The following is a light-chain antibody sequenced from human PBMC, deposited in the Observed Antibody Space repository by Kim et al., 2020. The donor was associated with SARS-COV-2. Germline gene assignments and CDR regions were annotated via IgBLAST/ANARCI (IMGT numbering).Light chain of an antibody. CDR2: GAS. CDR1: QSVSTN. CDR3: QQYNRWPYT. V-gene: IGKV3-15*01. J-gene: IGKJ2*01. Sequence: EIVMTQSPATLSVSPGERATLFCRASQSVSTNVAWYQQKSGQAPRLLIYGASPRATGVPARFSGSGSGTDFTLTIGGLQSEDFAVYFCQQYNRWPYTFGQGTKLEI.